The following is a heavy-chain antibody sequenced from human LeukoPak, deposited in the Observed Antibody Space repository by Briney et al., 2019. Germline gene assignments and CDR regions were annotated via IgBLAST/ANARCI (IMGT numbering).Heavy chain of an antibody. CDR3: ASDPYSSSWPD. D-gene: IGHD6-13*01. J-gene: IGHJ4*02. V-gene: IGHV3-11*06. Sequence: GGSLRLSCAASGFTFSDYYMSWIRQAPGKGLEWVSSISSSSSYIYYADSVKGRFTISRDNAKNSLYLQMNSLRAEDTAVYYCASDPYSSSWPDWGQGTLVTVSS. CDR2: ISSSSSYI. CDR1: GFTFSDYY.